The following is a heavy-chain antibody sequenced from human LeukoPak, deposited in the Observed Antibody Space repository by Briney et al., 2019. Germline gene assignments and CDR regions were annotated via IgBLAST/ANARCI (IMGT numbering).Heavy chain of an antibody. J-gene: IGHJ3*02. CDR2: IYWNDGK. V-gene: IGHV2-5*01. CDR1: GFSLSSSGEA. D-gene: IGHD4-23*01. Sequence: SGPTLVNPTQTLTLTCTFSGFSLSSSGEAVGWIRQPPGKTLEWLALIYWNDGKRYNPSLKNRTTITKDASENQVVFSMTDLDPVDTATYYCVHSATVITPASLDMWGQGTMVTVSS. CDR3: VHSATVITPASLDM.